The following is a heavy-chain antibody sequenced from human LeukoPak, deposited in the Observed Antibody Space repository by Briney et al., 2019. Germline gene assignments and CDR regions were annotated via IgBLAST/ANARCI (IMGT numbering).Heavy chain of an antibody. CDR2: ISASAAMT. J-gene: IGHJ6*03. Sequence: GGTLRLSCAASGFTFSSYVMTWVRQAPGKGLEWVSSISASAAMTYYADSVKGRFTVSRDNAKNSLFLQMNSLRAEDTAVYYCARVLRYCSGGNCYSGGLGYMDVWGKGTTVTISS. V-gene: IGHV3-23*01. CDR3: ARVLRYCSGGNCYSGGLGYMDV. CDR1: GFTFSSYV. D-gene: IGHD2-15*01.